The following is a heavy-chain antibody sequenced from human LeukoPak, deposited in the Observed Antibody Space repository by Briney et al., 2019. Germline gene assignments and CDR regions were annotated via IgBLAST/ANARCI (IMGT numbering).Heavy chain of an antibody. D-gene: IGHD3-3*01. Sequence: ASVKVSCKASGYTFINYGISWVRQAPGQGLEWMGWISANNGNTNYAQKLQGRVTMTTDTSTSTAYMELSRLRSDDTAVYYCARGNYDFWSGYYDYWGQGTLVTVSS. CDR1: GYTFINYG. CDR2: ISANNGNT. J-gene: IGHJ4*02. V-gene: IGHV1-18*01. CDR3: ARGNYDFWSGYYDY.